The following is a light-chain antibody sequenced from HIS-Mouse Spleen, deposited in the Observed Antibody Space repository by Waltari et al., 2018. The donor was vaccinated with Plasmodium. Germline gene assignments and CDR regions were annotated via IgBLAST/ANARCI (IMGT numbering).Light chain of an antibody. CDR1: QGISSA. CDR3: QQFNSYPLT. Sequence: AIQLPQSTSTLYASVGDRVNITCRASQGISSALAWYQQKPGNAPKLLIYDASSLERGVPSRFSGSGSGTDFTLTISSLQPEDFATYYCQQFNSYPLTFGGGTKVEIK. CDR2: DAS. V-gene: IGKV1-13*02. J-gene: IGKJ4*01.